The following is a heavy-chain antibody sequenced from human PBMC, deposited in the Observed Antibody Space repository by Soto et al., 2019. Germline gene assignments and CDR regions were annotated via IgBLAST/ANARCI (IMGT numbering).Heavy chain of an antibody. CDR3: ARGRGCSTTSSYTGRKRGYYYYGMDV. CDR2: INHSGST. J-gene: IGHJ6*02. D-gene: IGHD2-2*01. V-gene: IGHV4-34*01. Sequence: SETLSLTCAVYGGSFSGYYWSWIRQPPGKGLEWIGEINHSGSTNYNPSLKSRVTISVDTSKNQFSLKLSSVTAADTAVYYCARGRGCSTTSSYTGRKRGYYYYGMDVWGQGTTVTVSS. CDR1: GGSFSGYY.